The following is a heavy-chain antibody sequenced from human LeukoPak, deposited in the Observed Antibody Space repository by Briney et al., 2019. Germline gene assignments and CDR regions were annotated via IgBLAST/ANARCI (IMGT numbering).Heavy chain of an antibody. Sequence: SEALPHTCSVSGGPISTYHWSWIRQPPGKGLEWIACVYYSGSTNYTHSLKSRVTMSVDTSKNQFSLKLDSVTAADTAVYYCARRATRTGSVDYWGQGTLVTVSS. V-gene: IGHV4-59*08. CDR2: VYYSGST. CDR3: ARRATRTGSVDY. J-gene: IGHJ4*02. CDR1: GGPISTYH. D-gene: IGHD1-26*01.